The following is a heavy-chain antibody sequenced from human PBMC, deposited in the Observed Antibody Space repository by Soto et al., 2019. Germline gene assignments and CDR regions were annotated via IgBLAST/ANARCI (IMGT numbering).Heavy chain of an antibody. Sequence: GGSLRLSCVASGFTFSNYGMHWVRQTPGKGLEWVALIWNDGSNEYYADSVKGRFTISRDNSKNTLYLQMNSPRVEDTAVYYCARVVGPGPAELGFDQWGQGTLVTVSS. V-gene: IGHV3-33*01. D-gene: IGHD6-13*01. CDR1: GFTFSNYG. CDR3: ARVVGPGPAELGFDQ. J-gene: IGHJ4*02. CDR2: IWNDGSNE.